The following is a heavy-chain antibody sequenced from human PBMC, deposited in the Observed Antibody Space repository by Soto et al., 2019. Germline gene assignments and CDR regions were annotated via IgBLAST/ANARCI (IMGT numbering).Heavy chain of an antibody. Sequence: QVQLVESGGGVVQPGRSLRLSCAASGFTFSSYAMHWVRQAPGKGLEWVAVISYDGSNKYYADSVKGRFTISRDNSRNNLYLQMNSLRAEDTAVYYCARGAGGYCSGGSCLGWFDPWGQGTLVTVSS. CDR1: GFTFSSYA. V-gene: IGHV3-30-3*01. CDR3: ARGAGGYCSGGSCLGWFDP. D-gene: IGHD2-15*01. CDR2: ISYDGSNK. J-gene: IGHJ5*02.